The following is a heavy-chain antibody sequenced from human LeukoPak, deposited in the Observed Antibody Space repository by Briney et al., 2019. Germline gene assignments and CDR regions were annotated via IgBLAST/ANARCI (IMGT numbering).Heavy chain of an antibody. CDR2: INSGGSAI. V-gene: IGHV3-48*03. CDR1: GFTFNSYE. Sequence: PGGSLRLSCAASGFTFNSYEMNWVRQAPGKGLERVSYINSGGSAIYYADSVKGRFTISRDNAKNSLYLQMNSLRADDTAVYYCARGGSYVHYWGQGTLVTVSS. D-gene: IGHD1-26*01. CDR3: ARGGSYVHY. J-gene: IGHJ4*02.